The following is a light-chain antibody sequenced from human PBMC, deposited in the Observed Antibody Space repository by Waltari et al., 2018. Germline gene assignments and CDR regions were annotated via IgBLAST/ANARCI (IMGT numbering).Light chain of an antibody. CDR3: LVYMGSGIWV. Sequence: QTVVTQEPSLSVSPGGTVTLPCALSSGSLSSPSYVSWYQQTPGQPPRTLMYKTNIRSSGVPDRFSGSSLWNKAALSITGAQADDESDYYCLVYMGSGIWVFGGGTKLTVL. CDR2: KTN. J-gene: IGLJ3*02. CDR1: SGSLSSPSY. V-gene: IGLV8-61*01.